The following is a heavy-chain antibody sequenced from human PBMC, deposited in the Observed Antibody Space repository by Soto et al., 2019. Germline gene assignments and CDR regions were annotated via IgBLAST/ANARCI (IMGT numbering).Heavy chain of an antibody. CDR3: ARLFYCGGDCYPSDGMDV. J-gene: IGHJ6*02. CDR1: GYSFTSYW. CDR2: IYPGDSDT. D-gene: IGHD2-21*02. Sequence: GESLKISCKGSGYSFTSYWIGWVRQMPGKGLEWMGIIYPGDSDTRYSPSFQGQVTISADKSISTAYLQWSSLKASDTAMYYCARLFYCGGDCYPSDGMDVWGQGTTVTVSS. V-gene: IGHV5-51*01.